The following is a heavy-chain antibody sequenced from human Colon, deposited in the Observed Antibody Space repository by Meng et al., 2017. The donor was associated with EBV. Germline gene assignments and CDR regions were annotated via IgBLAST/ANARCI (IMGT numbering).Heavy chain of an antibody. V-gene: IGHV4-30-2*01. CDR2: IYHGGTT. CDR3: ARGPYCGGDCYWFDP. CDR1: GESISRGDSS. J-gene: IGHJ5*02. Sequence: RLLQESASGLVQPSQSLSLPGCVSGESISRGDSSRSLIRQPPGQGLEWIGYIYHGGTTYNTSLKSRVTISVDNSKNQFSLRLTSVTAADTAVYYCARGPYCGGDCYWFDPWGQGTLVIVSS. D-gene: IGHD2-21*02.